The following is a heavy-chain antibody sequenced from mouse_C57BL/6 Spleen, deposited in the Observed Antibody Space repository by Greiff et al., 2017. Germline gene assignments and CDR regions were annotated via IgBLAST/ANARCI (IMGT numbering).Heavy chain of an antibody. J-gene: IGHJ3*01. D-gene: IGHD1-1*01. CDR2: IDPSDSET. V-gene: IGHV1-52*01. Sequence: VQLQQSGAELVRPGSSVKLSCKASGYTFTSYWMHWVKQRPIQGLEWIGNIDPSDSETHYNQKFKDKATLTVDKSSSTAYMQLSSLTSEDSAVYYCARSGDYYGSPWFAYWGQGTLVTVSA. CDR3: ARSGDYYGSPWFAY. CDR1: GYTFTSYW.